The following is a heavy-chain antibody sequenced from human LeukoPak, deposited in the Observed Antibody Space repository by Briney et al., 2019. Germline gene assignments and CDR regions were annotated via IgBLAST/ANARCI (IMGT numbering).Heavy chain of an antibody. CDR3: AKQAYDSPRTDFDY. CDR2: VSTSGGST. D-gene: IGHD3-22*01. CDR1: GFTFRNAW. V-gene: IGHV3-23*01. Sequence: GGSLRLSCAASGFTFRNAWMSWVRQAPGKGLEWVSGVSTSGGSTYYADSVKGRFTISRDNSKNTLHLQMNSLRAEDTAIYYCAKQAYDSPRTDFDYWGQGTLVTVSS. J-gene: IGHJ4*02.